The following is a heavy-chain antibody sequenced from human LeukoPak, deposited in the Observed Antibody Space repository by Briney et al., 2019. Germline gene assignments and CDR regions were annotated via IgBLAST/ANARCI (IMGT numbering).Heavy chain of an antibody. Sequence: PGGSLRLSCAASGLTFSSYGMHWVRQAPGKGLEWVAVIWYDGSNKYYADSVKGRFTISRDNSKNTLYLQMNSLRAEDTAVYYCARGLVRGVIMYFDYWGQGTLVTVSS. D-gene: IGHD3-10*01. J-gene: IGHJ4*02. CDR3: ARGLVRGVIMYFDY. V-gene: IGHV3-33*01. CDR2: IWYDGSNK. CDR1: GLTFSSYG.